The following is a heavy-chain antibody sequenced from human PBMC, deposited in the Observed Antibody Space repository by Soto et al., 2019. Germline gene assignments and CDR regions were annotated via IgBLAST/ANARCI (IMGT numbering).Heavy chain of an antibody. Sequence: SETLSLSCTVSGGSISSGEYYWSWIRQPPGKGLEWIGYISYSGSTYYNPSLQSRVSISVDTSKNQFSLKLSSVTAADTAVYYCARSPARVPGLDYWGQGTLVTVSS. D-gene: IGHD2-2*01. CDR1: GGSISSGEYY. CDR3: ARSPARVPGLDY. CDR2: ISYSGST. V-gene: IGHV4-30-4*01. J-gene: IGHJ4*02.